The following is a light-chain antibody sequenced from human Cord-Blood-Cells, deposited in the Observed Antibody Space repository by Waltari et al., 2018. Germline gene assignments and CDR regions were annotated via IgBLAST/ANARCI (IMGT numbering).Light chain of an antibody. Sequence: SYELTQPPSVSVSPGQTARITCSGDALPKQYAYWYQQKPGQAPVLVIYKDSERPSGIPGRFSGSSSGTTVTLTISGVQAEEEADYYCQSADSSGTYVVFGGGTRLTIL. V-gene: IGLV3-25*02. CDR3: QSADSSGTYVV. J-gene: IGLJ2*01. CDR2: KDS. CDR1: ALPKQY.